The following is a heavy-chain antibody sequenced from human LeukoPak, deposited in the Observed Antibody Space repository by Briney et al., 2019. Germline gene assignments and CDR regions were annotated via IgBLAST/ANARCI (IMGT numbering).Heavy chain of an antibody. Sequence: GASVKVSCKASGYTFTGYYMHWVRQAPGQGLEWMGWINPNSGGTNYAQKFQGRVTMTGDTSISTAYMELSRLRSDDTAVYYCARVLISGIAAAGGGVGFDYWGQGTLVTVSS. J-gene: IGHJ4*02. D-gene: IGHD6-13*01. CDR1: GYTFTGYY. CDR3: ARVLISGIAAAGGGVGFDY. V-gene: IGHV1-2*02. CDR2: INPNSGGT.